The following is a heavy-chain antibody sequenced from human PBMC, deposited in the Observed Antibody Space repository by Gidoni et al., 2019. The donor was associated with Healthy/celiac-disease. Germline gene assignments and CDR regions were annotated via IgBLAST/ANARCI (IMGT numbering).Heavy chain of an antibody. Sequence: EVQLVESGGGLVQPGGSLRLSCSASGFTFTSYAMHWVRQAPGKGLEYVSGISTDGGSTYYPDSVKGRFTISRDNSKNTLYLQMSSLRVEDTAVYYCVKDPYHWNDEDAFHIWGQGTMVTVSS. CDR1: GFTFTSYA. CDR2: ISTDGGST. J-gene: IGHJ3*02. V-gene: IGHV3-64D*09. CDR3: VKDPYHWNDEDAFHI. D-gene: IGHD1-20*01.